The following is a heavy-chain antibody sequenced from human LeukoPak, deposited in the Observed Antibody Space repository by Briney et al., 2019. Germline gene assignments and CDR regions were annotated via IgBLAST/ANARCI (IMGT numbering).Heavy chain of an antibody. CDR1: GFTFSSFA. J-gene: IGHJ1*01. D-gene: IGHD3-16*01. CDR3: AKATLDISAIMRGYFHH. V-gene: IGHV3-30*02. CDR2: ILLAGRNK. Sequence: PAGSLTLAWAVAGFTFSSFAMHWVRQAPRKGLEWVAFILLAGRNKYYADSVTGRFTISTDNSKNTLYLQMNSLRTEDTAVYYCAKATLDISAIMRGYFHHWGQGTLVTVSS.